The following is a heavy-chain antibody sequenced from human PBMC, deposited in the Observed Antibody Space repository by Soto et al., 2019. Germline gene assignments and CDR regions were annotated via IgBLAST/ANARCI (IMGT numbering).Heavy chain of an antibody. D-gene: IGHD7-27*01. Sequence: PSETLSLTCSVSGDSISNLDYFWAWIRQPPGQALEYIGSIYKSATTYYNPSFESRVAISVDTSKSQFSLNVTSVTAEDNAVYFCARGRYCLTGRCFPNWFDSWGQGALVTVSS. J-gene: IGHJ5*01. CDR1: GDSISNLDYF. CDR2: IYKSATT. V-gene: IGHV4-30-4*01. CDR3: ARGRYCLTGRCFPNWFDS.